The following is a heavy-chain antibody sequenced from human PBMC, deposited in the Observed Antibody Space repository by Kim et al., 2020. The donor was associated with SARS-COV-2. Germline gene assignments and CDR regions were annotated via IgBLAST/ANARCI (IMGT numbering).Heavy chain of an antibody. Sequence: PSLKGRVTISVDTSKNQFSLKLSSVTTADTAVYYCASASYYYDSSGYSYWGQGTLVTVSS. D-gene: IGHD3-22*01. CDR3: ASASYYYDSSGYSY. V-gene: IGHV4-34*01. J-gene: IGHJ4*02.